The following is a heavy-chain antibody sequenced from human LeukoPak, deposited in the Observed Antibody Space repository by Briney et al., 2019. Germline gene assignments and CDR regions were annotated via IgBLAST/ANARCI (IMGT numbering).Heavy chain of an antibody. V-gene: IGHV3-74*01. CDR2: INSDGSSA. Sequence: GGSLRLSCAASGFTFSYYWMHWVRQAPGKGLVWVSRINSDGSSASYADSVKGRFTISRDNSKNTLFLQMNSLRAEDTALYYCAKVQSLYSSGWYDSWGQGTRVTVSS. CDR1: GFTFSYYW. D-gene: IGHD6-19*01. J-gene: IGHJ5*01. CDR3: AKVQSLYSSGWYDS.